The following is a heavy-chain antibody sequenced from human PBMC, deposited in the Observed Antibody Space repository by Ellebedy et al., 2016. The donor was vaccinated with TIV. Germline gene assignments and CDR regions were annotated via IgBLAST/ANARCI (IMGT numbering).Heavy chain of an antibody. CDR1: GFTFSSYS. CDR3: ARDEKDCSSTSCNTYYYYNMDV. J-gene: IGHJ6*03. Sequence: GESLKISXAASGFTFSSYSMNWVRQAPGKGLEWVSYISSSSSTIFYADSVKGRFTISRDNAKNSLYLQMNSLRAEDTAVYYCARDEKDCSSTSCNTYYYYNMDVWGKGTTVTVSS. D-gene: IGHD2-2*01. V-gene: IGHV3-48*04. CDR2: ISSSSSTI.